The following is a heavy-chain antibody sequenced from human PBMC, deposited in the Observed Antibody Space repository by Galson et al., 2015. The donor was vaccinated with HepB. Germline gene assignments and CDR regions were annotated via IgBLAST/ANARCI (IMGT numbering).Heavy chain of an antibody. CDR1: GFTFTNYA. D-gene: IGHD2-8*02. V-gene: IGHV3-23*01. J-gene: IGHJ4*02. CDR3: AGFYWNDY. CDR2: IGNSGGST. Sequence: SLRLSCAASGFTFTNYAMNWVRQAPGKGLQWVSSIGNSGGSTYYAASVKGRFTISRDNSKNTLYLQMNSLRAEDTAVYYCAGFYWNDYWGQGTLVTVSS.